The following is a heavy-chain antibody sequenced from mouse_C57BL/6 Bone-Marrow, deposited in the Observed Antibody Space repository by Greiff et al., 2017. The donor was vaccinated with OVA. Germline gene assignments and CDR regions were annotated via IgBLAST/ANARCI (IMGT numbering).Heavy chain of an antibody. D-gene: IGHD4-1*01. CDR1: GYSFTGYY. CDR3: ARASWECDY. J-gene: IGHJ2*01. V-gene: IGHV1-42*01. CDR2: INPSTGGT. Sequence: EVQLQQSGPELVKPGASVKISCKASGYSFTGYYMNWVKQSPEKSLEWIGAINPSTGGTTYNQKFKAKATLTVDKSSSTAYMQLKSLTSEDTAVYYCARASWECDYWGKGTTLTVSS.